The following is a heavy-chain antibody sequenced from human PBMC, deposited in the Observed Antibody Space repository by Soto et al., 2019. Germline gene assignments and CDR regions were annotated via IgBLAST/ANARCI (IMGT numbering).Heavy chain of an antibody. CDR3: ARDSGYGGGAAVNHYLDY. CDR2: IKIDASEK. D-gene: IGHD3-9*01. CDR1: GFTFGSYW. J-gene: IGHJ4*01. V-gene: IGHV3-7*01. Sequence: VQLVESGGGLVQPGGSLRLSCAASGFTFGSYWMSWVRQAPGKGLERLATIKIDASEKQYVDSVKGRFTMSRDNAKNPLLMQMDSVEADVSDGYCGARDSGYGGGAAVNHYLDYGGHGSLVTVSS.